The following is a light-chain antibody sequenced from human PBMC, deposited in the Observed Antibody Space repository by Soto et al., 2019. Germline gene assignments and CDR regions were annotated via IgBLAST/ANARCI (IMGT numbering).Light chain of an antibody. CDR1: QSVNSNF. V-gene: IGKV3-20*01. CDR2: GVF. Sequence: EPVLTQSPGTVSLSPGERATLSCRTSQSVNSNFLAWYQQKPGQAPRLLIYGVFNRATGIPDRFSGSGSGTDFTLTISVLEPEDSAVYYCQHYDGSPRTFGQGTKLEIK. J-gene: IGKJ2*01. CDR3: QHYDGSPRT.